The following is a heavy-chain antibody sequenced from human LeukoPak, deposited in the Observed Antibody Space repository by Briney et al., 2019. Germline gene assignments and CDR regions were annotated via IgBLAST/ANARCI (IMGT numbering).Heavy chain of an antibody. CDR3: ARAPAGGSYFPSGVDV. V-gene: IGHV5-51*01. CDR1: GYNFTSNW. CDR2: IYPGDSDT. D-gene: IGHD1-26*01. J-gene: IGHJ6*02. Sequence: RGESLKISCKGSGYNFTSNWIGWVRQMPGKGLKWMGIIYPGDSDTRYSPSFQGQVTISADKSISTAYLQWSSLKASDTAIYYCARAPAGGSYFPSGVDVWGHGTTVIVSS.